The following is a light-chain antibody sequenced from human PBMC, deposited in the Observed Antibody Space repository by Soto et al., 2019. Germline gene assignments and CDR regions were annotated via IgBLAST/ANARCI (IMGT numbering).Light chain of an antibody. CDR3: QQYYSTRMYT. Sequence: DIVMTQSPDSLAVSLGERATINCKSSQSILYSSNNKNYLAWYQQKPRQPPKLLIYWASTRESGVPDRFSGSGSGTDFTLTISSLQAEDVAVYYCQQYYSTRMYTFGQGTKLEIK. CDR1: QSILYSSNNKNY. J-gene: IGKJ2*01. V-gene: IGKV4-1*01. CDR2: WAS.